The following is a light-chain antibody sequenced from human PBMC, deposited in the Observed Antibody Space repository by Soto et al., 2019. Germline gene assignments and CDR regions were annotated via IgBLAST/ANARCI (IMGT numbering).Light chain of an antibody. CDR1: QSISRW. Sequence: DIQMTQSPSTLSASVGDRVTITCRASQSISRWLVWYQQKPGKAPKLLIHDATILESGVPSRFSGSGSGTELTLTISSLQPDDSAAYYCQQYNSYPWTFGQGTKVEIK. CDR2: DAT. J-gene: IGKJ1*01. CDR3: QQYNSYPWT. V-gene: IGKV1-5*01.